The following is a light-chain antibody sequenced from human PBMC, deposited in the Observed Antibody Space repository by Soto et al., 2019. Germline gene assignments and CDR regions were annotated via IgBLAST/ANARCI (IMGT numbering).Light chain of an antibody. V-gene: IGLV4-69*01. CDR2: LNSDGRH. CDR1: SRHSSYA. J-gene: IGLJ2*01. CDR3: QTWGTGLLV. Sequence: QPVLTQSPSASASLGASVKLTCTLSSRHSSYAIAWHQQQPEKGPRYLMKLNSDGRHTKGDGIPDRFSGSSSVTERYLTISSLQSEDEADYYCQTWGTGLLVFGGGTKLTVL.